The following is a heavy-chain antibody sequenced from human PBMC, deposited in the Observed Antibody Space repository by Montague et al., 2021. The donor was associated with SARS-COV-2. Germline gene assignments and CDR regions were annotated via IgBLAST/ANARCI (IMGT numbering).Heavy chain of an antibody. J-gene: IGHJ2*01. V-gene: IGHV4-31*03. CDR1: DGSITSGAYY. CDR3: AREWGRGGDRYWYFDL. Sequence: TLSLTCNVSDGSITSGAYYWSWIRQHPGKGLEWIGYIYYSGRTFLNPSLKSRVTISVDTSNNQFSLKVTSVTAADTAVYYCAREWGRGGDRYWYFDLWGRGTLVTVSS. D-gene: IGHD2-21*02. CDR2: IYYSGRT.